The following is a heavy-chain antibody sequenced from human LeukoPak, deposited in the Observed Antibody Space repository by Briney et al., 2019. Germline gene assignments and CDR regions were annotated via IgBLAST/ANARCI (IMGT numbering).Heavy chain of an antibody. V-gene: IGHV3-7*01. CDR1: GFTFSSYW. Sequence: GRSLRLSCAASGFTFSSYWMTWVRQAPGKGLEWVANIKLDGSEIHYLDSVKGRFTISRDNAKNALYLQMNSLRAEDTAVYFCAREAHTFDYWGQGALVTVSS. CDR3: AREAHTFDY. CDR2: IKLDGSEI. J-gene: IGHJ4*02.